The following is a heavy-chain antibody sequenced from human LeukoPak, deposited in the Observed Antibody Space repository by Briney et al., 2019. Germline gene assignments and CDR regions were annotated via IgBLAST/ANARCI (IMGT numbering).Heavy chain of an antibody. CDR2: IYYSGST. CDR3: AREYSERYNWFDP. CDR1: GGSISSYY. Sequence: SETLSLTCTVSGGSISSYYWSWIRQPPGKGLEWIGCIYYSGSTNYNPSLKSRVTISVDTSKNQFSLKLSSVTAADTAVYYCAREYSERYNWFDPWGQGTLVTVSS. J-gene: IGHJ5*02. V-gene: IGHV4-59*01. D-gene: IGHD6-13*01.